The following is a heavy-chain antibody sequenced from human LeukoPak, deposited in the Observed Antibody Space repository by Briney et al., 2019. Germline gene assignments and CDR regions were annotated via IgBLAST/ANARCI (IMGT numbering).Heavy chain of an antibody. V-gene: IGHV3-23*01. CDR3: AKDESNWNAGDFDY. CDR2: ISGSGGST. D-gene: IGHD1-20*01. CDR1: GFTFSSYA. Sequence: GGSLRLSCAASGFTFSSYAMSWVRQAPGKGLEWVSAISGSGGSTYYADSVKGQFTISRDNSKNTLYLQMNSLRAEDTAVYYCAKDESNWNAGDFDYWGQGTLVTVSS. J-gene: IGHJ4*02.